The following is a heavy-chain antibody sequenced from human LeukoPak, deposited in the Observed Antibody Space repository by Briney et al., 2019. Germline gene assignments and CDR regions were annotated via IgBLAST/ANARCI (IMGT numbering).Heavy chain of an antibody. CDR1: GGSINTPNYY. CDR3: ASRNGLRSRYCSGGSCYSERGIVY. CDR2: IFYSGGT. V-gene: IGHV4-39*07. Sequence: PSETLSLTCTVSGGSINTPNYYWGWIRQTPGTGLEWIGNIFYSGGTYYSPSLKSRVTISVDTSKNQFSLKLSSVTAADTAVYYCASRNGLRSRYCSGGSCYSERGIVYWGQGTLVTVSS. J-gene: IGHJ4*02. D-gene: IGHD2-15*01.